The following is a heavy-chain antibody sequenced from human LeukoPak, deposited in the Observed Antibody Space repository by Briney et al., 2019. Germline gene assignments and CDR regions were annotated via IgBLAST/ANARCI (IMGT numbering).Heavy chain of an antibody. D-gene: IGHD4-17*01. CDR2: IYHSGST. V-gene: IGHV4-4*02. Sequence: SGTLSLTCAVSGGSISSSNWWSWVRQPPGKGLEWIGEIYHSGSTNYNPSLKSRVTISVDKSKNRFSLKLSSVTAADTAVYYCARYDYGSYYYGMDVWGQGTTVTVSS. J-gene: IGHJ6*02. CDR1: GGSISSSNW. CDR3: ARYDYGSYYYGMDV.